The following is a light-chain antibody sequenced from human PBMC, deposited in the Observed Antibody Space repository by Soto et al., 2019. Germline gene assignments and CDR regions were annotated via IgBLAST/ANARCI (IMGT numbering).Light chain of an antibody. CDR1: QSLVDSDGWTQ. CDR2: GIS. CDR3: QQYGDWPPET. V-gene: IGKV2-30*01. J-gene: IGKJ2*01. Sequence: DVVMTQSPLSLSVTLGQSASISCRSSQSLVDSDGWTQLHWIQQRPGQSPRRLIDGISGRDSGVPDRFSGSGSGTDFTLNISRVEAEDVGVYYCQQYGDWPPETFGQGTKLEI.